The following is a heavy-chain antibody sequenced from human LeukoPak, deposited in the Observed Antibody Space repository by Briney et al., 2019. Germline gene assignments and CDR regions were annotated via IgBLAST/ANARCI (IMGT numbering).Heavy chain of an antibody. D-gene: IGHD6-19*01. V-gene: IGHV3-53*01. J-gene: IGHJ1*01. Sequence: GGSLRLSCAASGFTVSSNYMSWVRQAPGKGLEWVSVIYSGGSTYYADSVKGRFAISRDHSKNTLYLQMNSLRAEDTAVYYCAKDESLMVVAGNEYFQHWGQGTLVTVSS. CDR2: IYSGGST. CDR1: GFTVSSNY. CDR3: AKDESLMVVAGNEYFQH.